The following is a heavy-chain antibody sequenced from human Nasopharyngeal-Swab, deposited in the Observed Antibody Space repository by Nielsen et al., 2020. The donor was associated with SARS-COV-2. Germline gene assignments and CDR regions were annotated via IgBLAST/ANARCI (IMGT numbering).Heavy chain of an antibody. CDR1: GFIFRAPA. CDR2: IGDKDHNYAT. V-gene: IGHV3-73*01. CDR3: TTDFYFDY. J-gene: IGHJ4*02. Sequence: VGSLRLSCAASGFIFRAPAIHWVRQASGKGLEWVGRIGDKDHNYATTYGASVQGRFTISRDDSKNTAFLQMDSLKTEETALYYCTTDFYFDYWGQGTLVTVSS.